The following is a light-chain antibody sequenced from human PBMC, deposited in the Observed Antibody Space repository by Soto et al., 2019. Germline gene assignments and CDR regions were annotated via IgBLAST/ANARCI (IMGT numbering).Light chain of an antibody. CDR1: QSVSSSY. CDR2: GAS. V-gene: IGKV3-20*01. J-gene: IGKJ1*01. CDR3: QQYGSSPGT. Sequence: EIVLTQSPGTLSLSPGERATLSCRASQSVSSSYLAWYQQKPGQAPRPLIYGASSRATGIPDRFSGSGSGTDVTLTISRLEPEDCGVYYCQQYGSSPGTFGQGTKVEIK.